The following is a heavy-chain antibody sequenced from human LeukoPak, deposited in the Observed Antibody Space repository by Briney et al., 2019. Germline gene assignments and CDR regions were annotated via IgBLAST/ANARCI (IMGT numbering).Heavy chain of an antibody. Sequence: ASVKVSCKASGYTFTSYGISWVRQAPGQGLEWMGWISAYNGNTKYAQKLQGRVTMTTDTSTSTAYMELRSLRSDDTAVYYCASYAYGDYVLTGWGQGTLVTVSS. J-gene: IGHJ4*02. D-gene: IGHD4-17*01. CDR1: GYTFTSYG. CDR2: ISAYNGNT. CDR3: ASYAYGDYVLTG. V-gene: IGHV1-18*01.